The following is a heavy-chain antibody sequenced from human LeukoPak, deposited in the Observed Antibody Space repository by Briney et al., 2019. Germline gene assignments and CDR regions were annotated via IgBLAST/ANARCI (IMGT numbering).Heavy chain of an antibody. CDR1: GGTFSSYA. D-gene: IGHD3-10*01. Sequence: SVKVSCKASGGTFSSYAISWVRQAPGQGLEWMGGIIPIFGTANYAQKFQGRVTITADESTSTAYMELSSLRSEDTAVYYCATFLVSALEWFGEYRLDYWGQGTLVTVSS. J-gene: IGHJ4*02. V-gene: IGHV1-69*13. CDR2: IIPIFGTA. CDR3: ATFLVSALEWFGEYRLDY.